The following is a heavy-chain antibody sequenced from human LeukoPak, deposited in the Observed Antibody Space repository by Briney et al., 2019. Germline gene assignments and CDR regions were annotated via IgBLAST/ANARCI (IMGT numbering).Heavy chain of an antibody. CDR2: INSDGGGA. J-gene: IGHJ5*02. V-gene: IGHV3-74*01. CDR1: GITFGNNW. Sequence: GGSLRLSCAASGITFGNNWMHWVRQGPGKGLVWISRINSDGGGAIYVDSVKGRFTVSRDNAKNTLYLQMNSLRAEDTAVYYCARDVPHDWFDTWGQGTLVTVSS. CDR3: ARDVPHDWFDT.